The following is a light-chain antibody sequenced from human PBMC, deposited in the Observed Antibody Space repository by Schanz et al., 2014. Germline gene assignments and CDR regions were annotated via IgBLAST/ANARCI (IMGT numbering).Light chain of an antibody. CDR1: QSVSSN. V-gene: IGKV3-15*01. CDR3: QQYNIWPLT. CDR2: GAS. Sequence: EIVLTQSPATLSLSPGERATLSCTASQSVSSNLAWYQQKPGQAPRVLIYGASTRATGSPARFSGSGSGTEFTLTISSLQSEDFAVYHCQQYNIWPLTFGGGTKVEIK. J-gene: IGKJ4*01.